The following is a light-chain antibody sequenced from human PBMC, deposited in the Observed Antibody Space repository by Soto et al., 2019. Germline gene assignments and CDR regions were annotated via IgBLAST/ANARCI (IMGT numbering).Light chain of an antibody. CDR2: EGN. V-gene: IGLV2-23*03. CDR3: CSYFDTSAFVR. CDR1: GSDVGTYNL. Sequence: QSALTQPASISGSPGQSITISCTGTGSDVGTYNLVSWYQQHPGKAPNLIIYEGNKRPSGVSRRFSGSKSANTASLTISGRQADDEAEYYCCSYFDTSAFVRFGGGTQLTVL. J-gene: IGLJ3*02.